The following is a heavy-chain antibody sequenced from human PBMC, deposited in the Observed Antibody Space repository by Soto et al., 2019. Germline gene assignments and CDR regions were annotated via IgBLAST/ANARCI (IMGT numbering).Heavy chain of an antibody. Sequence: EVHLVDSGGGLVQPGGSLRLSCVASGFPFSSYWMSWVRQAPGKGLEWVANIKEDGSDKYYVDSVKGRFTISRDNAKNSLYLQMNRLRVEDTAVYYCAGVSLTGSWGQGTLVAVSS. CDR1: GFPFSSYW. CDR3: AGVSLTGS. CDR2: IKEDGSDK. J-gene: IGHJ5*02. D-gene: IGHD3-9*01. V-gene: IGHV3-7*01.